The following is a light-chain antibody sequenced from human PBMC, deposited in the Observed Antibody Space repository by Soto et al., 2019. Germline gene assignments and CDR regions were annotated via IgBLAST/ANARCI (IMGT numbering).Light chain of an antibody. Sequence: ETVSTQSPGTVSLSPGERATLSCTTSQNVRSDYLAWYQQKPGQAPRLLIYGIFNRATGIPDRFSGSGSGTDFTLTISGLEPEDSAVYYCQHYDGSPRTFGPGTKVDIK. J-gene: IGKJ2*01. CDR1: QNVRSDY. V-gene: IGKV3-20*01. CDR2: GIF. CDR3: QHYDGSPRT.